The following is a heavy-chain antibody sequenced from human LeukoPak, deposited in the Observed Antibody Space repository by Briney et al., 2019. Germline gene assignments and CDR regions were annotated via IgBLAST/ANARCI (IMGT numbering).Heavy chain of an antibody. Sequence: PSQTLSLTCAVSGGSISSGGYSWSWIRQPPGKGLEWIGYIYHSGSTYYNPSLKSRVTISVDRSKNQFSLKLSSVTAADTAVYYCARGRYCSSTSCYRRGYYYYGMDVWGQGTTVTVS. CDR1: GGSISSGGYS. V-gene: IGHV4-30-2*01. J-gene: IGHJ6*02. CDR3: ARGRYCSSTSCYRRGYYYYGMDV. CDR2: IYHSGST. D-gene: IGHD2-2*02.